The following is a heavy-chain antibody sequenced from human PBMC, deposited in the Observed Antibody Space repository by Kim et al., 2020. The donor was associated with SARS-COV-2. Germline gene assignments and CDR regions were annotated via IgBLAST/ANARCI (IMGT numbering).Heavy chain of an antibody. D-gene: IGHD3-10*01. Sequence: GGSLRLSCEASGFMFSNYAMSWVRRAPGKGLQLVSVLYCGGSFASYTDFVKGRFTTSRDDSKNTLYLQMTNLGAEDTAIYHCVRDPYGSGMPGYGMDVWGRGTAVLVS. CDR3: VRDPYGSGMPGYGMDV. CDR2: LYCGGSFA. J-gene: IGHJ6*04. V-gene: IGHV3-23*03. CDR1: GFMFSNYA.